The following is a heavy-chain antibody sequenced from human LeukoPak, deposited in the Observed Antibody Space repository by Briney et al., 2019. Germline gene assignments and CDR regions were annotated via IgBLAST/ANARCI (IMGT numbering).Heavy chain of an antibody. Sequence: GGSLRLSCAASGFTFSSYAMSWVRQAPGKGLEWVSSISSSSSYIYYADSVKGRFTISRDNAKNSLYLQMNSLRAEDTAVYYCAIKHDYFDYWGQGTLVTVSS. CDR3: AIKHDYFDY. J-gene: IGHJ4*02. CDR2: ISSSSSYI. V-gene: IGHV3-21*01. CDR1: GFTFSSYA.